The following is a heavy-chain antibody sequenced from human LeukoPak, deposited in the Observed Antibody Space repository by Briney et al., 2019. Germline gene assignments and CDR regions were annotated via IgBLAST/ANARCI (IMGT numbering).Heavy chain of an antibody. J-gene: IGHJ4*02. V-gene: IGHV4-59*01. CDR1: GGSISSYY. D-gene: IGHD5-18*01. Sequence: SETLSLTCTVSGGSISSYYWSWIRQPPGKGLERIGYIYYSGSTNYNPSLKSRVTISVDTSKNQFSLKLSSVTAADTAVYYCARGYSYGAPLRYWGQGTLVTVSS. CDR3: ARGYSYGAPLRY. CDR2: IYYSGST.